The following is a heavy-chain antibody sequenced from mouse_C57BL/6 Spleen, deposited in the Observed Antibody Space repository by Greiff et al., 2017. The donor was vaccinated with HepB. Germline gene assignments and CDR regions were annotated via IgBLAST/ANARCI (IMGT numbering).Heavy chain of an antibody. J-gene: IGHJ4*01. CDR1: GFTFSSYA. CDR2: ISSGGDYI. D-gene: IGHD1-1*01. V-gene: IGHV5-9-1*02. CDR3: TRAPPSYGSSHFYAMDY. Sequence: DVMLVESGEGLVKPGGSLKLSCAASGFTFSSYAMSWVRQTPEKRLEWVAYISSGGDYIYYADTVKGRFTISRDNARNTLYLQMSSLKSEDTAMYYCTRAPPSYGSSHFYAMDYWGQGTSVTVSS.